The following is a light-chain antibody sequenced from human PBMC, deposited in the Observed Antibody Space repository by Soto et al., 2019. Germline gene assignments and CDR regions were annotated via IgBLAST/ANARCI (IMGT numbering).Light chain of an antibody. CDR3: CSYSGSSTNYV. CDR1: SSDIGGYNY. V-gene: IGLV2-14*01. Sequence: QSALTQPASVSASPGQSITISCTGTSSDIGGYNYVSWYQQHPGKAPKVIIYDVTNRPSAISSRFSGSKSGNTASLSISGLQAEDEAEYYCCSYSGSSTNYVFGSGTKLTFL. CDR2: DVT. J-gene: IGLJ1*01.